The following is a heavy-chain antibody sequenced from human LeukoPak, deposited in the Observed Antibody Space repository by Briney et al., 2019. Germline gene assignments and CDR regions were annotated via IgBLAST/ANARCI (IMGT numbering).Heavy chain of an antibody. D-gene: IGHD2/OR15-2a*01. CDR2: ISYDGSNK. CDR3: ARNFGPYYFDY. J-gene: IGHJ4*02. CDR1: GFTFNSYG. Sequence: GGSLRLSCSVSGFTFNSYGMLCVRQAPGKGLEWVAVISYDGSNKYYADSVKGRFTISRDNSKNTLYLQMNSLRAEDTAVYYCARNFGPYYFDYWGQGTLVTVSS. V-gene: IGHV3-30*03.